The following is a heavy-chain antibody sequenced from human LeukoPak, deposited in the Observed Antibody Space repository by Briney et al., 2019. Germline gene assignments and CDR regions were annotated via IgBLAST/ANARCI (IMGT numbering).Heavy chain of an antibody. CDR1: GFTFSSYE. Sequence: GGSLGLSCAASGFTFSSYEMNWVRQAPGKGLEWVSYISSSGSTIYYADSVKGRFTISRDNAKNSLYLQMNSLRAEDTAVYYCARESSMVRGGDLNWFDPWGQGTLATVSS. CDR3: ARESSMVRGGDLNWFDP. J-gene: IGHJ5*02. V-gene: IGHV3-48*03. CDR2: ISSSGSTI. D-gene: IGHD3-10*01.